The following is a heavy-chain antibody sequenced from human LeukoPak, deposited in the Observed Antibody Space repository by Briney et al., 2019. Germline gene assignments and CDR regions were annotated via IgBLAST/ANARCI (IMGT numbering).Heavy chain of an antibody. Sequence: GGSLRLSCAASGFTVSSNYMSWVRQAPGKGLEWVSVIYSGGSTYYADSVKGRFTISRHNSKNTLYLQMNSLRAEDTAVYYCAREPPLHDILTGYSNSDDAFDIWGQGTMVTVSS. CDR1: GFTVSSNY. V-gene: IGHV3-53*04. J-gene: IGHJ3*02. D-gene: IGHD3-9*01. CDR3: AREPPLHDILTGYSNSDDAFDI. CDR2: IYSGGST.